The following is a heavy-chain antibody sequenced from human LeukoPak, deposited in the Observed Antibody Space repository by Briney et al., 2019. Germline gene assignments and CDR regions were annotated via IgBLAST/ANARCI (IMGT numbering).Heavy chain of an antibody. J-gene: IGHJ5*02. CDR2: IYYSGST. D-gene: IGHD2-15*01. CDR3: ARTGRILDWFDP. V-gene: IGHV4-31*03. Sequence: SETLSLTCTVSGGSISSGGYYWSWIRQHPGKGLEWIGYIYYSGSTYYNPSLKSRVTISVDTSKNQFSLKLSSVTAADTAVYFCARTGRILDWFDPWGQGTLVTVSS. CDR1: GGSISSGGYY.